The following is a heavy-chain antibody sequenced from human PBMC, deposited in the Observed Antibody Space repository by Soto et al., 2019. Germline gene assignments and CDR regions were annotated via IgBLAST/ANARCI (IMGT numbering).Heavy chain of an antibody. D-gene: IGHD2-15*01. J-gene: IGHJ5*02. CDR1: GFTFSNAW. Sequence: PGGSLRLSCAASGFTFSNAWMSWVRQAPGKGLEWVGRIKSKTDGGTTDYAAPVKGRFTISRDDSKNTLYLQMNSLKTEDTAVYYCTTDLNIVVVVAAAYKNWFDPWGQGTLVTVSS. CDR2: IKSKTDGGTT. CDR3: TTDLNIVVVVAAAYKNWFDP. V-gene: IGHV3-15*01.